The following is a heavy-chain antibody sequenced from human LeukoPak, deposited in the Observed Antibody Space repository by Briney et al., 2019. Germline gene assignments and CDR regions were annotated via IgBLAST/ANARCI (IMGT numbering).Heavy chain of an antibody. CDR2: AGWAGGTT. CDR3: AKELDTMFFDY. CDR1: GFNFDRYT. D-gene: IGHD3-10*02. Sequence: GGSLRLSCATSGFNFDRYTIHWVRQAPGKGLEWVSLAGWAGGTTFYSDSVRGRFTISRDSGRKSVYLQMNSLTTDDTAFYFCAKELDTMFFDYWGQGALVTVSS. V-gene: IGHV3-43*01. J-gene: IGHJ4*02.